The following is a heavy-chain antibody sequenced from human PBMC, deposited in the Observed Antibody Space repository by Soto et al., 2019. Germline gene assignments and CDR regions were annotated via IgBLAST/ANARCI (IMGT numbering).Heavy chain of an antibody. Sequence: QVQLVQSGAEVKKPGASVKVSCKASGYTFTSYGISWVRQAPGQGLEWMGWISAYNGNTNYAQKLQGRVTMTTDTATSTAYMELKSLRSDDTAVYYCARDLAYSSSWSYYYGMDVWGQGTTVTVSS. CDR1: GYTFTSYG. J-gene: IGHJ6*02. D-gene: IGHD6-13*01. V-gene: IGHV1-18*01. CDR2: ISAYNGNT. CDR3: ARDLAYSSSWSYYYGMDV.